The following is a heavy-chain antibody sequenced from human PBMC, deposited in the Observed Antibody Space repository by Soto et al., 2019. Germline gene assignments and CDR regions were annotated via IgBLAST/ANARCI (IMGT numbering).Heavy chain of an antibody. J-gene: IGHJ6*04. CDR2: INYSGRTT. Sequence: EVQLLESGGGLVQPGGSLRLSCETSGFSFNTYAMTWVRQAPGMGLEWVAVINYSGRTTFHAQSVKGRFTFSRDHSRNTGSLQMDSLRAEATAVYYCVKQPGLGKTYYNNMDVWGVGTTVNVSS. CDR3: VKQPGLGKTYYNNMDV. CDR1: GFSFNTYA. D-gene: IGHD3-16*01. V-gene: IGHV3-23*01.